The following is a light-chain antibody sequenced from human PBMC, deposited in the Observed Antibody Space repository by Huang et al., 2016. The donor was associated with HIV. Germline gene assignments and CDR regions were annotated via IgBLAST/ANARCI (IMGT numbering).Light chain of an antibody. CDR3: HQRSNWPLIT. CDR2: DAS. Sequence: EIVLTQSPATLSLSPGERATLSCRASQSVGSYLAWYQQTPGRAPRLLIYDASNRAIGIPARFSGSGSGTDFTLTISSLDPEDFAVYYCHQRSNWPLITFGQGTRLEIK. J-gene: IGKJ5*01. CDR1: QSVGSY. V-gene: IGKV3-11*01.